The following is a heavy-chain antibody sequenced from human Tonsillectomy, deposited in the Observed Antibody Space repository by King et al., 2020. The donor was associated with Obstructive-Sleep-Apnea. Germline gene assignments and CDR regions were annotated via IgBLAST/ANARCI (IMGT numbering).Heavy chain of an antibody. D-gene: IGHD6-13*01. CDR1: GFSLNNTRMG. J-gene: IGHJ5*02. Sequence: VTLKESGPVLVKPTETLTLTCTVSGFSLNNTRMGVSWIRQPPGKALEWLAHIFSNAEKSYSSSLKSRLTISKDSSKSQVVLTMTNMDPVDTATYYCARTLVHGSSNWFDPWGQGTLVTVSS. V-gene: IGHV2-26*01. CDR3: ARTLVHGSSNWFDP. CDR2: IFSNAEK.